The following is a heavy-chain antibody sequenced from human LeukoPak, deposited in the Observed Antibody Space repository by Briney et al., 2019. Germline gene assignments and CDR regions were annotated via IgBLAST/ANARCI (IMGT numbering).Heavy chain of an antibody. V-gene: IGHV1-18*01. D-gene: IGHD3-10*01. CDR3: AREFYYGSGSDNNWFDP. CDR1: GYTFTSYG. CDR2: ISTYNGHT. J-gene: IGHJ5*02. Sequence: ASVKVSCKASGYTFTSYGISWVRQAPGQGLEWMGWISTYNGHTNYAQKLLGRVTMTTDTSTSTAYMELRSLRSDDTAVYYCAREFYYGSGSDNNWFDPWGQGTLVTVSS.